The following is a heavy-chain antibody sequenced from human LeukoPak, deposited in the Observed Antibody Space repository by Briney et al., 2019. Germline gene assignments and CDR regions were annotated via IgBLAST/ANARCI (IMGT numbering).Heavy chain of an antibody. V-gene: IGHV1-18*01. D-gene: IGHD3-10*01. CDR2: INTYNGNT. J-gene: IGHJ6*02. CDR1: GYTFMSYG. Sequence: ASVKVSCKASGYTFMSYGLSWVRQAPGQGLEWMGRINTYNGNTNYAQRLQARVTMTTDTSTSTAYVELRSLRSDDTAVYYCVGDIPSGAGMWYYYGMDVWGQGTTVTVSS. CDR3: VGDIPSGAGMWYYYGMDV.